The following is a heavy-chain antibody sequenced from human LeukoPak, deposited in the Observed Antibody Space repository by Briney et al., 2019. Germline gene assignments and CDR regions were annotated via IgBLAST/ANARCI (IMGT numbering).Heavy chain of an antibody. CDR3: ADVDCSGGSCHDY. CDR1: GGTFSSYA. J-gene: IGHJ4*02. CDR2: IIPILGIA. D-gene: IGHD2-15*01. Sequence: SVKVSCKASGGTFSSYAICWVRQAPGQGLEWMGRIIPILGIANYAQKFQGRVTITADKSTSTAYMELSSLRSEDTAVYYCADVDCSGGSCHDYWGQGTLVTVSS. V-gene: IGHV1-69*04.